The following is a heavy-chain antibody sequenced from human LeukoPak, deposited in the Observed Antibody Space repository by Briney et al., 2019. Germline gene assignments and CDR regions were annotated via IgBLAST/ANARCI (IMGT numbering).Heavy chain of an antibody. CDR1: GGSFSGYY. CDR2: IIHSGST. Sequence: SETLSLTCAVYGGSFSGYYWSWIRQPPGKGLEWIGEIIHSGSTNYNPSLKSRVTISVDTSKNQFSLKLSSVTAADTAVYYCARGLSPGRFQHWGQGTLVTVSS. J-gene: IGHJ1*01. V-gene: IGHV4-34*01. CDR3: ARGLSPGRFQH.